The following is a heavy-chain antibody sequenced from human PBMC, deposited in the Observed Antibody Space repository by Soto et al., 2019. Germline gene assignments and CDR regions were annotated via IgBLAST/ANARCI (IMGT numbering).Heavy chain of an antibody. CDR2: IDPSDSYT. CDR3: ATRGITMVRGVIWINGMDV. V-gene: IGHV5-10-1*01. J-gene: IGHJ6*02. Sequence: GESLKISCKGSGYSFTSYWISWVRQMPGKGLEWMGRIDPSDSYTHYSPSFQGHVTISADKSISTAYLQWSSLKASDTAMYYCATRGITMVRGVIWINGMDVWGQGTTVTVSS. D-gene: IGHD3-10*01. CDR1: GYSFTSYW.